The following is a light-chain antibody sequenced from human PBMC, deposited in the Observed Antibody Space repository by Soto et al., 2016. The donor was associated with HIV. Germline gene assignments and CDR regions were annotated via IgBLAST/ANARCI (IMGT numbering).Light chain of an antibody. CDR3: QVWDRSSDPVV. V-gene: IGLV3-21*03. J-gene: IGLJ2*01. CDR1: NIGTKS. Sequence: SYVLTQPPSVSVAPGKTASITCGGNNIGTKSVHWYQQKPGQAPVLVVYDDSDRPSGIPERFSGSNSGNTATLTISRVEAGDEADYYCQVWDRSSDPVVFGGGTKLTVL. CDR2: DDS.